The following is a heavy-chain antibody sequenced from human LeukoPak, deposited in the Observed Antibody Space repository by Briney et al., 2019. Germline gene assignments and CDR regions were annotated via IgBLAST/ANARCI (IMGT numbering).Heavy chain of an antibody. V-gene: IGHV3-33*01. CDR3: ARDKTGQNYYYGMDV. CDR2: IWYDGSNK. D-gene: IGHD1-1*01. J-gene: IGHJ6*02. CDR1: GFTFSSYG. Sequence: SGGSLRLSCAASGFTFSSYGMHWVRQAPGKGLEWVAVIWYDGSNKYYADSVKGRFTISRDNSKNTLYLQMNSLRAEDTAIYYCARDKTGQNYYYGMDVWGQGTTVTVSS.